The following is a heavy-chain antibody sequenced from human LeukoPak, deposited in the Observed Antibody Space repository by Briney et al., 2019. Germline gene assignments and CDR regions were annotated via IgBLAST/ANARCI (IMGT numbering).Heavy chain of an antibody. CDR1: GFTLSSYW. V-gene: IGHV3-7*01. CDR2: IKQDGSEK. J-gene: IGHJ5*02. CDR3: ARRGRYCSSTSYYGFGP. D-gene: IGHD2-2*01. Sequence: GGSLRLSCAASGFTLSSYWMSWVRQAPGKGLEWVANIKQDGSEKYYVDSVKGRFTISRDNAMNSLYLQMSSLRAEDTAVYYCARRGRYCSSTSYYGFGPWGQGTLVTVSS.